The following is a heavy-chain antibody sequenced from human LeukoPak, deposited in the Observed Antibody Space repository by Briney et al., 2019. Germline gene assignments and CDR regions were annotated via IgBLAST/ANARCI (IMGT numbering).Heavy chain of an antibody. Sequence: ASVKVSCKTSGYTFTTYAMHWVRQAPGQRLEWMGLINADDGNTRYSQRFQGRVTITADESTSTAYMELSSLRSEDTAVYYCARSYDSSGSSTSSDAFDIWGQGTMVTVSS. J-gene: IGHJ3*02. CDR3: ARSYDSSGSSTSSDAFDI. V-gene: IGHV1-3*01. CDR1: GYTFTTYA. CDR2: INADDGNT. D-gene: IGHD3-22*01.